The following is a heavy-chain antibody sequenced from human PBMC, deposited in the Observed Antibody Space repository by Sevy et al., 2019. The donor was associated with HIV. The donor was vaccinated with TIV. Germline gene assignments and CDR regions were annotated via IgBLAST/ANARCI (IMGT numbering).Heavy chain of an antibody. J-gene: IGHJ4*02. V-gene: IGHV4-4*02. D-gene: IGHD1-1*01. Sequence: SETLSLTCAVSGGSISTSDWLSWVRQPPGKGLEWIGEILHSGRTNYNPSLKSRVTMSVDNSRTQFSLNLSSVTAADTALYYCAREGTSTSFAYWGQGILVTVSS. CDR2: ILHSGRT. CDR3: AREGTSTSFAY. CDR1: GGSISTSDW.